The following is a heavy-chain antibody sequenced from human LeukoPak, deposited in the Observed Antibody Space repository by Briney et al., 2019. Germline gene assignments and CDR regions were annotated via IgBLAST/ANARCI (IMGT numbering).Heavy chain of an antibody. CDR3: VRDQDFAFDI. Sequence: GGSLRLSCAASGFTFCRYSMNWVRQAPGKGLEWVSYISSSAIHYADSVKGRFTISRDNAENSLYLQMNSLRDEDTAVYYCVRDQDFAFDIWGQGTMVTVSS. CDR2: ISSSAI. V-gene: IGHV3-48*02. J-gene: IGHJ3*02. CDR1: GFTFCRYS.